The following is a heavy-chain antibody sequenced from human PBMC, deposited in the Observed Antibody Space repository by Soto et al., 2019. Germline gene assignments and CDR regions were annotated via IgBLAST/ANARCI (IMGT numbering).Heavy chain of an antibody. CDR2: IYYSGST. Sequence: SETLSHPCPVSGGSISSYYWSWMRQPPGKGLEWIGYIYYSGSTNYNPSLKSRVTISVDTPKNQFSLKLSSVTVPDTAVYYYVREPPVTDPYFDYWGQGTLVTVSS. V-gene: IGHV4-59*01. D-gene: IGHD2-21*02. J-gene: IGHJ4*02. CDR1: GGSISSYY. CDR3: VREPPVTDPYFDY.